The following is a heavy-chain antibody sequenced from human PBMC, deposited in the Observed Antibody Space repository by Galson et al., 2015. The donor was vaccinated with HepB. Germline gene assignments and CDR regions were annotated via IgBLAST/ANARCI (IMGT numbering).Heavy chain of an antibody. V-gene: IGHV1-69*13. CDR2: IIPIFGTA. CDR3: ATTVTTPNYYYYGMDV. D-gene: IGHD4-17*01. J-gene: IGHJ6*02. CDR1: GGTFSSYA. Sequence: SVKVSCKASGGTFSSYAISWVRQAPGQGLEWMGGIIPIFGTANYAQKFQGRVTITADESTSTAYMELSSLRSEDTAVYYCATTVTTPNYYYYGMDVWGQGTTVTVSS.